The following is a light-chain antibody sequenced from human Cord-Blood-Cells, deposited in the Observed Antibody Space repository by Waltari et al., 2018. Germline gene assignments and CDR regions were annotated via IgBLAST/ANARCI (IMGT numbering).Light chain of an antibody. J-gene: IGLJ1*01. V-gene: IGLV2-11*01. Sequence: QSALTQPRSVSGSPGQSVTISCTGTSSDVGGYNYVSLYQQHPGKAPKLMIYDVSKRPSGVPDRFSGSKSGNTASLTISGLQAEDEADYYCCSYAGSYVYVFGTGTKVTVL. CDR3: CSYAGSYVYV. CDR1: SSDVGGYNY. CDR2: DVS.